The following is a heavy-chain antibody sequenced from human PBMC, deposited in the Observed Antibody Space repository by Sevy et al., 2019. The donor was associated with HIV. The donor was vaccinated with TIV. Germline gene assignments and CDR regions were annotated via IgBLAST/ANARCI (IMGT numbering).Heavy chain of an antibody. D-gene: IGHD3-3*01. CDR1: GFTFSSYS. CDR2: ISSSSNYI. Sequence: GGSLRLSCAASGFTFSSYSMNWVRQAPGKGLEWVSSISSSSNYIYYADSVKGRFTISRDNAKNSLYLQMNSLRAEDTAGYYCARAFITIFGVVDYGMDVWGQGTTVTVSS. V-gene: IGHV3-21*01. CDR3: ARAFITIFGVVDYGMDV. J-gene: IGHJ6*02.